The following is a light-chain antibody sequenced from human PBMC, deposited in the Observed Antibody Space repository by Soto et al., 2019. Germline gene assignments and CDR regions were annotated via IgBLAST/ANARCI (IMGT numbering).Light chain of an antibody. CDR2: WAS. J-gene: IGKJ3*01. V-gene: IGKV4-1*01. CDR3: HQYNSWPRGT. CDR1: QSILYSSNNKSY. Sequence: DIVMTQSPDSLAVSLGERATINCKSSQSILYSSNNKSYLGWFQQKPGQPPKLLIYWASTRDSGVPDRFSGSGSGTDFTLTISSLQAEDVADYYCHQYNSWPRGTFGPGTKVEIK.